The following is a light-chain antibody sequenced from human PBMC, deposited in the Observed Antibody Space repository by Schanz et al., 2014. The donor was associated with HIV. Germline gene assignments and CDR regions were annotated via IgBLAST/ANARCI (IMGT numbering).Light chain of an antibody. J-gene: IGLJ2*01. CDR3: CSFAGSNSLL. CDR2: EVS. CDR1: RSDAGGHNY. Sequence: QSALTQPASVSGSPGQSITISCTGTRSDAGGHNYVSWYQQHPGKAPKLMIFEVSKRPSGISDRFSGSKSGNTASLTISGLQSDDEADYFCCSFAGSNSLLLGGGTKLTVL. V-gene: IGLV2-23*02.